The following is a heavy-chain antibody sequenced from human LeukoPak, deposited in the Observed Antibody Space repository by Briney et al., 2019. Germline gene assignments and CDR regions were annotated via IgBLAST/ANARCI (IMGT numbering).Heavy chain of an antibody. Sequence: PSETLSLTCTVSGDSISSSSNYWGWIRQPPGKGLEWIGSIYYSGTTYYNSSLKSRVTISVDTSKNQFSLTLGSVSATDTAVYYCVSPRGFSYGYFDYWGQGTLVTVSS. J-gene: IGHJ4*02. CDR2: IYYSGTT. CDR1: GDSISSSSNY. CDR3: VSPRGFSYGYFDY. D-gene: IGHD5-18*01. V-gene: IGHV4-39*01.